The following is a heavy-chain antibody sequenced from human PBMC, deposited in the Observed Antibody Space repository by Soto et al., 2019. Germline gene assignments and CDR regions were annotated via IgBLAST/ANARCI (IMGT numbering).Heavy chain of an antibody. J-gene: IGHJ4*02. CDR2: INHSGST. CDR1: GGSFSGYY. CDR3: ARVFHTIFGVVITLPNYFDY. V-gene: IGHV4-34*01. D-gene: IGHD3-3*01. Sequence: PSETLSLTCAVYGGSFSGYYWSWIRQPPGKGLEWIGEINHSGSTNYNPSLKSRVTISVDTSKNQFSLKLSSVTAADTAVYYCARVFHTIFGVVITLPNYFDYWGQGSLVTVSS.